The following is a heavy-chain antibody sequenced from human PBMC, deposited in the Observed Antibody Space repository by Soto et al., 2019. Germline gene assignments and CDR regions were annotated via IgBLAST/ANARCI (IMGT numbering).Heavy chain of an antibody. CDR2: ISGYNGNT. D-gene: IGHD1-26*01. Sequence: QVQLVQSGAEVKKPGASVKVSCETSGYIFTSYGLNWVRQAPGQGLEWMGWISGYNGNTNYAQTFQERVTMTKDTSRKTVYMELRRLTSDDNAVYYCARGWEQLPVPIDYWGQGTLVSVSS. CDR1: GYIFTSYG. J-gene: IGHJ4*02. V-gene: IGHV1-18*01. CDR3: ARGWEQLPVPIDY.